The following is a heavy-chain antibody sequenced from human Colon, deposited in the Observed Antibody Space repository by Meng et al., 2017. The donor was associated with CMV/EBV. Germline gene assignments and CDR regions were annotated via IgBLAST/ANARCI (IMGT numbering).Heavy chain of an antibody. J-gene: IGHJ4*02. CDR2: ITGSGGST. CDR3: AKVTRATIFSQPFDY. D-gene: IGHD3-9*01. CDR1: DFTFINYA. V-gene: IGHV3-23*01. Sequence: GGSLRLSCAASDFTFINYAMSWVRQAPGKGLEWVSAITGSGGSTYYADSVRGRFNISRDNSKNTLYLQLNSLRAEDTAVYYCAKVTRATIFSQPFDYWGQGTLVTVSS.